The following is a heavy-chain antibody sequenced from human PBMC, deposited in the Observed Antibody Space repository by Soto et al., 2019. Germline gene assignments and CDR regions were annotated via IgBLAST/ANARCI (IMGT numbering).Heavy chain of an antibody. V-gene: IGHV1-46*01. Sequence: ASVKVSCKASGYTFTSYYMHWVRQAPGQGLEWMGMINPSGGSTSYAQKFQGRVTMTRDTSTSTVYMELSSLRSEDTAVYYCARDFPSIYRGYDLKGPYNWFDPWGQGTLVTVSS. D-gene: IGHD5-12*01. CDR3: ARDFPSIYRGYDLKGPYNWFDP. CDR1: GYTFTSYY. CDR2: INPSGGST. J-gene: IGHJ5*02.